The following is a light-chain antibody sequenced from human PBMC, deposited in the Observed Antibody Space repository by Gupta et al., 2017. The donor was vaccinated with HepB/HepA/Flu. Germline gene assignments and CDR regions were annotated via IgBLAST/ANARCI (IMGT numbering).Light chain of an antibody. CDR2: KGA. V-gene: IGKV2-30*01. J-gene: IGKJ5*01. Sequence: EVVLTQSPLTLPVTLGQRASISCTSSRSLVSTDGNTYFVWFHQQPGQSPRRLIYKGAKRDSRGPDSCIGSGAGTNDSLKISSVAAEDDCVSYYRQDSRNSVTFGQGTQLEIK. CDR3: RQDSRNSVT. CDR1: RSLVSTDGNTY.